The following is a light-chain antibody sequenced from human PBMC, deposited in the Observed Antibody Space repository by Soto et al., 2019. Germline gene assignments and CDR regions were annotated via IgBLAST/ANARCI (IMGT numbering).Light chain of an antibody. CDR2: DAS. CDR3: QQYDNLPPKLT. J-gene: IGKJ4*01. Sequence: QMTQSPSSLSASVGDIVTITCQASQDISNYLNWYQQKPGKAPKLLIYDASNLETGVPSRFSGSGSGTDFTFTISSLQPEDIATYYCQQYDNLPPKLTFGGGTKVDIK. CDR1: QDISNY. V-gene: IGKV1-33*01.